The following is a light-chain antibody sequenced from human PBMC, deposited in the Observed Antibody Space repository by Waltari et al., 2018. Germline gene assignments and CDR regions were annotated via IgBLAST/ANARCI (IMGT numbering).Light chain of an antibody. Sequence: DIQMTQSPSSLSASVGDRVDITCRPSPNISSYLNWYQQKPGKAPKLLIYAASNLQSGVPSRFSGGGSGTDFTLTISSLQPEDFATYYCQQTYTTPRTFGQGTKLEIK. CDR3: QQTYTTPRT. J-gene: IGKJ2*01. CDR2: AAS. V-gene: IGKV1-39*01. CDR1: PNISSY.